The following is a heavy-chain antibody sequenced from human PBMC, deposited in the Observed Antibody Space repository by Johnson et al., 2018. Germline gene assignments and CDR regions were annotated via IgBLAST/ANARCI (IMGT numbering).Heavy chain of an antibody. CDR1: GGSISSYY. J-gene: IGHJ6*03. Sequence: QVQLQESGPGLVKXSETLSLTCTVSGGSISSYYWSWIRQPPGKGLEWIGYIYYSGSTNSNPSLKGRVTISVDTSKNQFSLELTSVTAADTAVYYCARIGYSSGWYDYYYMDVWGKGTTVTVSS. CDR2: IYYSGST. V-gene: IGHV4-59*01. D-gene: IGHD6-19*01. CDR3: ARIGYSSGWYDYYYMDV.